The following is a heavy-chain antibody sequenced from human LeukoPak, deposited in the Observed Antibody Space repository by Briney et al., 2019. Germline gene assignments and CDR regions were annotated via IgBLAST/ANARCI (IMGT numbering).Heavy chain of an antibody. Sequence: SETLSLTCTVSGYSIRSGFYWGWIRQPPGKGLEWIGNIYHSGITYYTPSLKSRVTISVDTSKNQFYLKLNSVTAADTAVYYCARGKQHPDYWGQGTLVTVSS. CDR1: GYSIRSGFY. D-gene: IGHD6-13*01. CDR3: ARGKQHPDY. CDR2: IYHSGIT. V-gene: IGHV4-38-2*02. J-gene: IGHJ4*02.